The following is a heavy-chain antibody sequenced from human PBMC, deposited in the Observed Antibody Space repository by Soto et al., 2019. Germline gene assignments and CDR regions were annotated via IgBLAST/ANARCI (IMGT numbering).Heavy chain of an antibody. CDR3: ARHLCRYYDILTGYCKEYFDY. V-gene: IGHV4-39*01. J-gene: IGHJ4*02. CDR1: GGSISSSSYY. D-gene: IGHD3-9*01. CDR2: IYYSGST. Sequence: KTSETLSLTCTVSGGSISSSSYYWGWIRQPPGKGLEWIGSIYYSGSTYYNPSLKSRVTISVDTSKNQFSLKLSSVTAADTAVYYCARHLCRYYDILTGYCKEYFDYWGQGTLVTVSS.